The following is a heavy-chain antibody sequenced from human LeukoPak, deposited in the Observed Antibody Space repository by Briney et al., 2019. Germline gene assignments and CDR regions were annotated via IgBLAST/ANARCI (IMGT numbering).Heavy chain of an antibody. CDR1: GFTFSSYG. Sequence: GGSLRLSCAASGFTFSSYGMHWVRQAPGKGLEWVAVIWYDGSNKYYADSVKGRFTISRDNSKNTLYLQMNSLRAEDTAVYYCAGSHFWSGYYSRNWFDPWGQGTLVTVSS. CDR2: IWYDGSNK. CDR3: AGSHFWSGYYSRNWFDP. J-gene: IGHJ5*02. D-gene: IGHD3-3*02. V-gene: IGHV3-33*01.